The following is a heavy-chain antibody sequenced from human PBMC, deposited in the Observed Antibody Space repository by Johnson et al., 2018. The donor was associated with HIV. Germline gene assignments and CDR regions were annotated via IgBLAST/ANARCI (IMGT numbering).Heavy chain of an antibody. V-gene: IGHV3-13*01. CDR2: IGTAGDT. CDR1: GFTFSSYD. Sequence: MLLVESGGGLVQPGGSLRLSCAASGFTFSSYDMHWVRQATGKGLEWVSAIGTAGDTYYPGSVKGRVTISRDNSKNTLYLQMNRLRTEDTALYYCAKLVGATHPLDIWGQGTMVTVSS. CDR3: AKLVGATHPLDI. D-gene: IGHD1-26*01. J-gene: IGHJ3*02.